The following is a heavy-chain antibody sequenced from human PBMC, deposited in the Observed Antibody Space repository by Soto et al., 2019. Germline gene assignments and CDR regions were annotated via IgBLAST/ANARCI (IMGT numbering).Heavy chain of an antibody. V-gene: IGHV3-74*01. Sequence: EVQLVESGGGLVQPGGSLRLSCAASGFTFSSYWMHWVRQAPGKGLVWVSRINSDGSSASHAGSVKGRFTTSRDNAKNTLYLQMNSLRVEDTAVYFCARDSGGGSWLEASESLDYWGQGTLVTVSS. CDR1: GFTFSSYW. D-gene: IGHD2-8*02. CDR2: INSDGSSA. J-gene: IGHJ4*02. CDR3: ARDSGGGSWLEASESLDY.